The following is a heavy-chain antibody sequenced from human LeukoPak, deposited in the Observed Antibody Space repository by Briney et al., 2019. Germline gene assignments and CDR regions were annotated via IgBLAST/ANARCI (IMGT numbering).Heavy chain of an antibody. CDR2: IGGRGGST. J-gene: IGHJ5*02. CDR1: GFRFSDFT. D-gene: IGHD3-16*01. CDR3: EKGGGA. V-gene: IGHV3-23*01. Sequence: GGSLRLSCAASGFRFSDFTMTWVRQAPGKGPEWVSAIGGRGGSTYYADSLGGRFIISRDNSKDMVYLQMNSLKVEDTATYYWEKGGGAWGQGTKVTVSS.